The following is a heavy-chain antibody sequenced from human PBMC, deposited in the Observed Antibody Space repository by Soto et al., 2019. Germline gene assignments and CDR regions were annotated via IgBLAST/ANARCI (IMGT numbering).Heavy chain of an antibody. CDR1: GFTFSSYA. Sequence: PGGSLRLSCAASGFTFSSYAISWVRQAPGKGLEWVSAISVSGGSTYYADSVKGRFTISRDNSKNTLYLQMSSLRAEDTAVYYCAKEGLRFLEWYYYYGMDVWGQGTTVTVSS. CDR2: ISVSGGST. D-gene: IGHD3-3*01. V-gene: IGHV3-23*01. CDR3: AKEGLRFLEWYYYYGMDV. J-gene: IGHJ6*02.